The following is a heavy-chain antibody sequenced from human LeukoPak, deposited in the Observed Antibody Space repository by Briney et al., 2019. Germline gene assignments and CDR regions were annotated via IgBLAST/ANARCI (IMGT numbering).Heavy chain of an antibody. J-gene: IGHJ5*02. V-gene: IGHV1-8*01. CDR2: MNPNSGNT. D-gene: IGHD3/OR15-3a*01. CDR1: GYTFTNYD. CDR3: ARGRDWLRWFDP. Sequence: ASVKVSCKASGYTFTNYDINWVRQATGQGLEWLGWMNPNSGNTGYAQKFQGRVTITRNTSIITAYMELSSLTSEDTAVYYCARGRDWLRWFDPWGQGTLVTVSS.